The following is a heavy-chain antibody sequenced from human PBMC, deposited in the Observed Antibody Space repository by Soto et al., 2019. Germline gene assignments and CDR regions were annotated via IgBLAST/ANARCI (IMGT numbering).Heavy chain of an antibody. D-gene: IGHD3-10*01. V-gene: IGHV2-5*02. CDR3: AHVIWFGELFHPGSAPPYYFDY. CDR1: GFSLSTSGVG. CDR2: IYWDDDK. Sequence: SGPTLVNPTQTLTLTCTFSGFSLSTSGVGVGWIRQPPGKALEWLALIYWDDDKRYSPSLKSRLTITKDTSKNQVVLTMTNMDPVDTATYYCAHVIWFGELFHPGSAPPYYFDYWGQGTLVTVSS. J-gene: IGHJ4*02.